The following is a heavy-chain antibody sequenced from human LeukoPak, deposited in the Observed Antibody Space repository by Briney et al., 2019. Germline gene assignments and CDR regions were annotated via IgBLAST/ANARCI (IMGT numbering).Heavy chain of an antibody. CDR3: AREDWGSSGSGTWYYYYGMDV. V-gene: IGHV3-66*01. CDR2: IYSGGST. J-gene: IGHJ6*02. Sequence: GGSLRLSCAASGFTVGSNYMSWVRQAPGKGLEWVSVIYSGGSTYYADSVKGRFTISRDNSKNTLYLQMNSLRAEDTAVYYCAREDWGSSGSGTWYYYYGMDVWGQGTTVTVSS. CDR1: GFTVGSNY. D-gene: IGHD6-19*01.